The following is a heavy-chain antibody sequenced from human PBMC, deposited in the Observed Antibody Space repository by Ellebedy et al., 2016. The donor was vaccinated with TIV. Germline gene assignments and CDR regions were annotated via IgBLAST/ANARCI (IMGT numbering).Heavy chain of an antibody. Sequence: PGGSLRLSCSASMHWVRQAPGKGLEWVAVIWYDGSNKYYADSVKGRFTISRDNSKNTLYLQMNSMRAEDTAVYYCARDRDDSSGYLEYWGQGTLVTVSS. V-gene: IGHV3-33*08. D-gene: IGHD3-22*01. J-gene: IGHJ4*02. CDR2: IWYDGSNK. CDR3: ARDRDDSSGYLEY.